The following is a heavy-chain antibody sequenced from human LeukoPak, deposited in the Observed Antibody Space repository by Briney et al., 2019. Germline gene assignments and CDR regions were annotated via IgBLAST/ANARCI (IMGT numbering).Heavy chain of an antibody. CDR2: ISAYNGNT. D-gene: IGHD6-13*01. J-gene: IGHJ6*02. CDR3: ARDAAAGPEYYYGMDV. CDR1: GYTFTSYG. V-gene: IGHV1-18*01. Sequence: ASVKVSCKASGYTFTSYGICWVRQAPGQGLEWMGWISAYNGNTNYAQKLQGRVTMTTDTSTSTAYMELRSLRSDDTAVYYCARDAAAGPEYYYGMDVWGQGTTVTVSS.